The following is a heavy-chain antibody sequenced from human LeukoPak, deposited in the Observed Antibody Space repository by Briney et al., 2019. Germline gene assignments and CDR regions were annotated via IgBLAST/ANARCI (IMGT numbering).Heavy chain of an antibody. V-gene: IGHV3-30*15. CDR3: ARSSYDYGGIEGPFDY. Sequence: GRSLRLSCAASGFTLTYYAMHWVRQAPGKGLEWVAVTSYDGNKKYYADSVKGRFTISRDSSKNTLYLRMSSLRAEDTAVYYCARSSYDYGGIEGPFDYWGQGTLVTVSS. CDR1: GFTLTYYA. CDR2: TSYDGNKK. D-gene: IGHD4-23*01. J-gene: IGHJ4*02.